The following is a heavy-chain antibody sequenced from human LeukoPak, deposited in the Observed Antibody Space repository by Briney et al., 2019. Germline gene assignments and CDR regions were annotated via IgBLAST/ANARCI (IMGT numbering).Heavy chain of an antibody. CDR3: ARRLSLRFDAFAX. CDR2: MTDMGPNT. V-gene: IGHV3-23*01. Sequence: PGGSLRLSCAASGFTVSDYAMTWIRQSAGKGLEWVSSMTDMGPNTYYADSVKGRFTISRDTSKNILFLQMNSLRVEDTALYYCARRLSLRFDAFAXXXPGTVVTVSS. CDR1: GFTVSDYA. J-gene: IGHJ3*01. D-gene: IGHD3-3*01.